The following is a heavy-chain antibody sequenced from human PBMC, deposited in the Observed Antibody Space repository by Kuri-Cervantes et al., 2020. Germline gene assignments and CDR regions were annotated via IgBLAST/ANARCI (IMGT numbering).Heavy chain of an antibody. CDR3: ARDRGVQGEAPYFDY. Sequence: GESLKISCAASGFTFSSYGMHWVRQAPGKGLEWVAVIWYDGSNKYYADSVKGRFTISRDNSKNTLYLQMNSLRAEDTAVYYCARDRGVQGEAPYFDYWGQGTLVTVSS. D-gene: IGHD3-10*01. CDR1: GFTFSSYG. CDR2: IWYDGSNK. J-gene: IGHJ4*02. V-gene: IGHV3-33*01.